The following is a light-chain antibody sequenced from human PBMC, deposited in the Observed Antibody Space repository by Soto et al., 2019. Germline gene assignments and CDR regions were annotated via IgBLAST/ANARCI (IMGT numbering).Light chain of an antibody. CDR1: QSLLLSNGHNY. CDR3: MQVLRAPV. CDR2: FGS. V-gene: IGKV2-28*01. Sequence: DTVMTQSPVSLPVTPGEPASISCRSSQSLLLSNGHNYLNWYLQKPGESPQLLIFFGSTGASGVPGRCSGSGSGTYFTLKISRVEAEYVGVYYWMQVLRAPVFGQGTKVEMK. J-gene: IGKJ1*01.